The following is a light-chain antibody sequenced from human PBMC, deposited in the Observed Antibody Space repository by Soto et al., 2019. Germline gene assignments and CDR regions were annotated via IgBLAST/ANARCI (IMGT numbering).Light chain of an antibody. CDR3: NSYTTSTTLWV. J-gene: IGLJ3*02. V-gene: IGLV2-14*01. CDR2: EVS. Sequence: QSALTQPASVSGSPGQSITISCTGTSSDVGGYNYVSWYQQHPGKAPKLMIYEVSNRPSGVSNRFSGSKSGNTASLTISGLQAEDEADYYCNSYTTSTTLWVFGGGTQLTVL. CDR1: SSDVGGYNY.